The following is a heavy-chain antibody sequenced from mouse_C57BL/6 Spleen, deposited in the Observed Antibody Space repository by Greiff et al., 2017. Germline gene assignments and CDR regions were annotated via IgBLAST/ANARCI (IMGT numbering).Heavy chain of an antibody. CDR1: GFTFTDYY. D-gene: IGHD2-3*01. CDR3: ARYDGYSWYFDV. V-gene: IGHV7-3*01. CDR2: IRNKANGYTT. J-gene: IGHJ1*03. Sequence: EVHLVESGGGLVQPGGSLSLSCAASGFTFTDYYMSWVRQPPGKALEWLGFIRNKANGYTTEYSASVKGRFTISRDNSQSILYLQMNALRAEDSATYYCARYDGYSWYFDVWGTGTTVTVSS.